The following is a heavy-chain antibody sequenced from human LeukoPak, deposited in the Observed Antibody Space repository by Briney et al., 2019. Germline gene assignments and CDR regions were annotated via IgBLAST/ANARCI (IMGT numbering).Heavy chain of an antibody. Sequence: ASVKVSCKASGYTFTSYYMHWVRQAPGQGLEWMGIINPSGGSTSYAQKFQGRVTMTRDMSTSTVYMELSSLRSEDTAVYYCAREGLDSSGWYSEGYWGQGILVTVSS. CDR1: GYTFTSYY. CDR2: INPSGGST. D-gene: IGHD6-19*01. CDR3: AREGLDSSGWYSEGY. V-gene: IGHV1-46*01. J-gene: IGHJ4*02.